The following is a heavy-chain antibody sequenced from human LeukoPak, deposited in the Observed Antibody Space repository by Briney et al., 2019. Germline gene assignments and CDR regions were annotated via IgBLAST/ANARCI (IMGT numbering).Heavy chain of an antibody. CDR2: INAYSGRT. CDR3: ARDHYDILTGYYTDYYYYGMDV. J-gene: IGHJ6*02. Sequence: ASVKVCFKASRYTYTHYGISWVRQAPGQGVEWVGWINAYSGRTNYAQKLPGRATMTTDTSTSTPYMELRSLRSDDTAVYYCARDHYDILTGYYTDYYYYGMDVWGQGTTVTVSS. D-gene: IGHD3-9*01. V-gene: IGHV1-18*04. CDR1: RYTYTHYG.